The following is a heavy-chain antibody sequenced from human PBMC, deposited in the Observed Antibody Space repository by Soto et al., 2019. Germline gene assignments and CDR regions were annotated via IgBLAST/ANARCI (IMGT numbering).Heavy chain of an antibody. D-gene: IGHD3-22*01. CDR3: ATRTYYYDSSGYYSLDAFDI. Sequence: SETLSLTCAVSGVTISSSNCWRFVRQPPGNGLGWIGEIYHSGSTNYNPSLKSRVTISVDKSNNQFSLKLSSVTAADTAVYYCATRTYYYDSSGYYSLDAFDIWGQGTRVTVS. V-gene: IGHV4-4*02. J-gene: IGHJ3*02. CDR1: GVTISSSNC. CDR2: IYHSGST.